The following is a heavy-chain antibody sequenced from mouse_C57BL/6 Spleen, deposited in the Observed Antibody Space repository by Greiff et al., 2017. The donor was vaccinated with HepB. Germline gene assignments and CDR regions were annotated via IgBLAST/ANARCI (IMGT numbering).Heavy chain of an antibody. CDR1: GYAFSSYW. CDR2: IYPGDGDT. V-gene: IGHV1-80*01. Sequence: LMESGASVKISCKASGYAFSSYWMNWVKQRPGKGLEWIGQIYPGDGDTNYNGKFKGKATLTADKSSSTAYMQLSSLTSEDSAVYFCARGTTVVSYFDYWGQGTTLTVSS. J-gene: IGHJ2*01. CDR3: ARGTTVVSYFDY. D-gene: IGHD1-1*01.